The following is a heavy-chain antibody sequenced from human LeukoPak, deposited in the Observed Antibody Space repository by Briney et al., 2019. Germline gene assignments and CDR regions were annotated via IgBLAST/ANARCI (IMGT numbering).Heavy chain of an antibody. D-gene: IGHD6-13*01. Sequence: SVKVSCKASGGTFSSYAISWVRQAPGQGLEWMGRIIAIFGTANYAQKFQGRVTITTDESTNTAYMELSSLRSEDTAVYYCARGGSRGENYFDYWGQGTLVTVSS. CDR3: ARGGSRGENYFDY. CDR2: IIAIFGTA. CDR1: GGTFSSYA. V-gene: IGHV1-69*05. J-gene: IGHJ4*02.